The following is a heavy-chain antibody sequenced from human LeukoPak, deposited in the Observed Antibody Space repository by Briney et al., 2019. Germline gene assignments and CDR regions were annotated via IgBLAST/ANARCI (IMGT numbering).Heavy chain of an antibody. D-gene: IGHD6-13*01. Sequence: PGGSLRLSCAASGFTFSSYAMHWVRQAPGKGLEWVAVISYDGSNKYYADSVKGRFTISRDNPKNTLYLQMNSLRAEDTAVYYCARDSRKYSSSWHYYYYYGMDVWGQGTTVTVSS. V-gene: IGHV3-30-3*01. J-gene: IGHJ6*02. CDR3: ARDSRKYSSSWHYYYYYGMDV. CDR1: GFTFSSYA. CDR2: ISYDGSNK.